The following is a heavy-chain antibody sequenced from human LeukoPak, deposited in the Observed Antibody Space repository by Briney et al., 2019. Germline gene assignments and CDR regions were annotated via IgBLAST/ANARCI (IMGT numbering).Heavy chain of an antibody. CDR1: GGSFSGYY. Sequence: PSETLSLTCAVYGGSFSGYYWSWIRQPPGKGLEWIGEINHSGSTNYNPSLKSRVTISVDTSKNQFSLQLNSVTPEDTAVYYCARDQLGHRIDYWDQGTLVTVAS. CDR3: ARDQLGHRIDY. V-gene: IGHV4-34*01. CDR2: INHSGST. J-gene: IGHJ4*02. D-gene: IGHD1-1*01.